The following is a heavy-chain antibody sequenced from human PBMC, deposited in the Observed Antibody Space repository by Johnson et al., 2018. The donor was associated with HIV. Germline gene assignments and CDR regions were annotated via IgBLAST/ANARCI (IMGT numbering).Heavy chain of an antibody. CDR3: ASGDGDGF. D-gene: IGHD4-17*01. Sequence: QVQLVESGGGVVQPGRSLRLSCAASGFTFSSYAMHWVRQAPGKGLEWVAVISYDGSNKYYADSVKGRFTISRDNSKNTLYLQMNSLRAEDTAVYYCASGDGDGFWGQGTMVTVSS. V-gene: IGHV3-30*04. J-gene: IGHJ3*01. CDR2: ISYDGSNK. CDR1: GFTFSSYA.